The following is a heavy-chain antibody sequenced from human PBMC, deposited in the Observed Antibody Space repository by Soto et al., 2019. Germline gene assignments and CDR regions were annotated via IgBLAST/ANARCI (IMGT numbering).Heavy chain of an antibody. J-gene: IGHJ6*02. CDR1: GFTFTSSA. CDR2: IVVGSGNT. V-gene: IGHV1-58*01. Sequence: QMQLVQSGPEVKKPGTSVKVSCKASGFTFTSSAVQWVRQARGQRLEWIGWIVVGSGNTNYAQKFQERVTITRDMSTSTAYMELSSLRSEDTAVYYCAAGLGSAAADHYYYDGMDVWGQGTTVTVSS. CDR3: AAGLGSAAADHYYYDGMDV. D-gene: IGHD6-13*01.